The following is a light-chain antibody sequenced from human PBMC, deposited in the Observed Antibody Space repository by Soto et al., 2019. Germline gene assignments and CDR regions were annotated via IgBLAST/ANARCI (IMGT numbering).Light chain of an antibody. CDR2: KAS. J-gene: IGKJ4*01. V-gene: IGKV1-5*03. CDR1: QSISSW. Sequence: DIQLTQSPSTLSESVGDRVTITCRASQSISSWLAWYQQKPGKAPKLLVYKASSLESGVTSRFRRSGSATELNLTITTLQPDDFATYYCQQYEAYPLTFGGGTKVEI. CDR3: QQYEAYPLT.